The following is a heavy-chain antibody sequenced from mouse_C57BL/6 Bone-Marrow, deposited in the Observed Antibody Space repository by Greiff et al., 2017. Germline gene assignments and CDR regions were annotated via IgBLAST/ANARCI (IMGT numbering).Heavy chain of an antibody. CDR2: ISSGGSYT. J-gene: IGHJ4*01. CDR1: GFTFSSYG. CDR3: AGLEITAVPYYYAMDY. D-gene: IGHD2-4*01. Sequence: EVQLQESGGDLVKPGGSLKLSCAASGFTFSSYGMSWVRQTPDQRLEWVATISSGGSYTYYPDSVKGRFTITRDNAKNTLYLQMSSLKSENTAMYYGAGLEITAVPYYYAMDYWGQGTSVTVSS. V-gene: IGHV5-6*01.